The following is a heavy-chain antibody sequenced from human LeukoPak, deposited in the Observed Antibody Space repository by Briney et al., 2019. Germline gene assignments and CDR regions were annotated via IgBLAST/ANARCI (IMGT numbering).Heavy chain of an antibody. CDR3: AGDLVFASGYYLHY. V-gene: IGHV4-39*02. CDR2: IYYSGST. CDR1: GGSISSSSYY. D-gene: IGHD3-22*01. J-gene: IGHJ4*02. Sequence: SETLSLTCTVSGGSISSSSYYWGWIRQPPGKGLEWIGSIYYSGSTYYSPSLKSRVTISVDTSKNQFSLKMTSMTAADTAVYYCAGDLVFASGYYLHYWGQGSLVTVSS.